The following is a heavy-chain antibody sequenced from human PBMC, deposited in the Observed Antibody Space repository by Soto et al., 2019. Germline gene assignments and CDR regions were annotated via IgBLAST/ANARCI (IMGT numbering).Heavy chain of an antibody. V-gene: IGHV1-69*01. D-gene: IGHD4-17*01. CDR1: GGTFSSYA. Sequence: QVQLVQSGAEVKKPGSSVTVSCKASGGTFSSYAISWVRHAPGQGLEWMGGIIPIFGTANYAQKFQGRVTITADESTRTAYMELSSLRSEDTAVYYWARFLPYGDYGPSEFDPWGQGTLVTVSS. CDR3: ARFLPYGDYGPSEFDP. CDR2: IIPIFGTA. J-gene: IGHJ5*02.